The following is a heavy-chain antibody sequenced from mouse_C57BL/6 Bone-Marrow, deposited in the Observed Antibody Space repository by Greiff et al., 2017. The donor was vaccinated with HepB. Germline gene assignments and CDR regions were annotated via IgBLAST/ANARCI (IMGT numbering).Heavy chain of an antibody. V-gene: IGHV1-69*01. J-gene: IGHJ2*01. D-gene: IGHD1-1*01. CDR2: IDPSDSYT. Sequence: QVQLQQPGAELVMPGASVKLSCKASGYTFTSYWMHWVKQRPGQGLEWIGEIDPSDSYTNYNQKFKGKSTLTVDKSSSTAYMQRSSLTSEDSAVYYCARGYYYGSSPYYFDYWGQGTTLTVSS. CDR3: ARGYYYGSSPYYFDY. CDR1: GYTFTSYW.